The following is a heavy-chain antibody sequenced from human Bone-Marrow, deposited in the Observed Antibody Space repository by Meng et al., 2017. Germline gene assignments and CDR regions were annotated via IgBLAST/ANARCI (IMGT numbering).Heavy chain of an antibody. Sequence: PWASLTVSRKLSGCTFTAYCVHWVRQAPGQGLEWMGRIDPGTGGTQDAQNFQGRVTMTRDTSISTTYMELSRLRSDDTAVYYCVRDEDISAAGKLFGDYWGQGTLVTVSS. V-gene: IGHV1-2*06. J-gene: IGHJ4*02. CDR3: VRDEDISAAGKLFGDY. CDR2: IDPGTGGT. D-gene: IGHD6-13*01. CDR1: GCTFTAYC.